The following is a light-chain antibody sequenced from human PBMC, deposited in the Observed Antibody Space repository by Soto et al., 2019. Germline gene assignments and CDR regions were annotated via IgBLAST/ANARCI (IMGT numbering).Light chain of an antibody. CDR1: SSDVGGYNY. CDR3: SSYTSSSTLV. Sequence: QSVLIQPASVSGSPGHSITISCTGTSSDVGGYNYVSWYQHHPGKAPKLTIYEVSNRPSGVSNRFSGSKSGNTASLTISGLQAEDGADYYCSSYTSSSTLVFGTGTKVTVL. V-gene: IGLV2-14*01. CDR2: EVS. J-gene: IGLJ1*01.